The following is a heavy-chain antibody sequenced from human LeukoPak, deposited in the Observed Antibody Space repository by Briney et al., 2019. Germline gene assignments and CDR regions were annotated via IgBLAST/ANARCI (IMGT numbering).Heavy chain of an antibody. J-gene: IGHJ5*02. V-gene: IGHV3-11*06. Sequence: GGSLRLSCAASGVTFSDYYMSWSRQAPGKGLELVSYISSSSSYTSYADSVKGRFTISRDNAKNSLYLQMNSLRAEDTAVYYCARVGGVLWFGELDWFDPWGQGTLVTVSS. CDR3: ARVGGVLWFGELDWFDP. CDR1: GVTFSDYY. D-gene: IGHD3-10*01. CDR2: ISSSSSYT.